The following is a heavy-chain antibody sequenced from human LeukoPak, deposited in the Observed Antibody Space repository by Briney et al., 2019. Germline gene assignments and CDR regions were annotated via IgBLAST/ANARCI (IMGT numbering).Heavy chain of an antibody. Sequence: GGSLRLSCAVSGFTFSTYFMHWVRQAPGKGLVWVSRIKSDGITTSYADSVRGRFTISRDNAENTLYLQMNSLGAEDTAVYYCVRDRDFRIDYWGQGTLVTVSS. CDR1: GFTFSTYF. D-gene: IGHD3-3*01. V-gene: IGHV3-74*01. J-gene: IGHJ4*02. CDR3: VRDRDFRIDY. CDR2: IKSDGITT.